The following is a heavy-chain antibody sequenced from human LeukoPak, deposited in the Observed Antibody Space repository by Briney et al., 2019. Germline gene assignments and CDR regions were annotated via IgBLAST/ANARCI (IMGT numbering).Heavy chain of an antibody. CDR2: ISHRGST. Sequence: SETLSLACTVSGYSISNGYYWGWIRQPPGKGLEWVGSISHRGSTYYNPSLRSRITISLDRSKQKFSLKLTSVTAADTAVYFCARGAEYYAIWRGYAGYSDYWGQGISVTVSS. V-gene: IGHV4-38-2*02. J-gene: IGHJ4*02. CDR3: ARGAEYYAIWRGYAGYSDY. CDR1: GYSISNGYY. D-gene: IGHD3-3*01.